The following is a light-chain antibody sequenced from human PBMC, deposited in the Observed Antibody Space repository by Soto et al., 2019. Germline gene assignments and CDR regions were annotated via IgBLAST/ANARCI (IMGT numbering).Light chain of an antibody. Sequence: QSVLTQPPSASGSPGQSVTIPCTGTSSDVGGYDHVSWYQQHPGKAPKLMIYDVTKRPSGVPDRFSGSKSGNTASLIISGLQAADEAEYYCCCCSYAGSSSFRVLFGGGTQLTVL. CDR3: CSYAGSSSFRVL. V-gene: IGLV2-11*01. J-gene: IGLJ2*01. CDR2: DVT. CDR1: SSDVGGYDH.